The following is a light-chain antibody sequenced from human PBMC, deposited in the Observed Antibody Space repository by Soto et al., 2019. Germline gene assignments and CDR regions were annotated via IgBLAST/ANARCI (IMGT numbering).Light chain of an antibody. CDR2: AAC. CDR1: QSLSSY. Sequence: DIQMTQSPSSLSASVGDRVTITCRASQSLSSYLNWYQQKPGKGPKLLISAACSLQSGVPSRFSGSGSGTDFTLTISSLQPEDFATYYWQQSYSTSSFTCGPGTKVDIK. J-gene: IGKJ3*01. V-gene: IGKV1-39*01. CDR3: QQSYSTSSFT.